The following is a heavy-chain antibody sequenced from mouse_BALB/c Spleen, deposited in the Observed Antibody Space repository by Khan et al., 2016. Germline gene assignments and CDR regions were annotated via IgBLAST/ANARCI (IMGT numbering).Heavy chain of an antibody. CDR3: ARTSSDGNFAY. CDR2: IYPGAGDT. CDR1: GYVFSSYW. J-gene: IGHJ3*01. V-gene: IGHV1-80*01. D-gene: IGHD2-1*01. Sequence: QVQLQQSGAELVRPGSSVKISCKASGYVFSSYWMNWVKQRPGQGLEWIGQIYPGAGDTSYNGKFKDKATLTADKSSITAYMQLSSLTSEDSAVYFCARTSSDGNFAYWGQWTLVTVSA.